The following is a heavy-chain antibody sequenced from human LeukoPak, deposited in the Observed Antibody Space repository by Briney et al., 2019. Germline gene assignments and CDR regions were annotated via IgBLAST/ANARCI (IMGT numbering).Heavy chain of an antibody. CDR1: GYTFTGYY. Sequence: ASVKVSCMASGYTFTGYYMHWVRQAPGQGLEWMGRINPNSGGTNYAQKFQGRVTMTRDTSISTAYMELSRLRSDDTAVYYCARDLPNWNPFDYWGQGTLVTVSS. D-gene: IGHD1-20*01. CDR2: INPNSGGT. J-gene: IGHJ4*02. CDR3: ARDLPNWNPFDY. V-gene: IGHV1-2*06.